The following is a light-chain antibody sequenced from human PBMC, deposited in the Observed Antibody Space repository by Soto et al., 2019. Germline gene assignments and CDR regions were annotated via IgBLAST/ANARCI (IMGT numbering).Light chain of an antibody. CDR2: DVS. J-gene: IGLJ2*01. Sequence: QSVLTQARSVSGSPGQSVTISCTGTSSDVGGYNYVSWYQQHPGKAPKLMIYDVSKRPSGVPDRFSGSKSGNTASLTISGLQAKDEADYYCCSYAGSYTLVVFGGGTKVTVL. V-gene: IGLV2-11*01. CDR1: SSDVGGYNY. CDR3: CSYAGSYTLVV.